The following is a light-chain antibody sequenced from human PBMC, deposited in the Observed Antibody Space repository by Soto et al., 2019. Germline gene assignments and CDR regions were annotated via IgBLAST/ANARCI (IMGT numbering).Light chain of an antibody. V-gene: IGLV2-14*01. J-gene: IGLJ1*01. CDR3: SSYTTTNTLYV. CDR1: NTDVGGYNY. Sequence: QPVLTQPGSVYGSPGQSITLPSPGTNTDVGGYNYVSWYQHHPGKAPKLMIYEVFNRPSGVSSRFSGSKSGSTASLTISGLQAEDEADYYCSSYTTTNTLYVFGTGTKVTVL. CDR2: EVF.